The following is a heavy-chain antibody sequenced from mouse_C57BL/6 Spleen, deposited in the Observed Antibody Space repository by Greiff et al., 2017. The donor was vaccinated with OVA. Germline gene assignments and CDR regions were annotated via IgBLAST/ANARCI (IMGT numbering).Heavy chain of an antibody. Sequence: EVQLQQSVAELVRPGASVKLSCTASGFNIKNTYMHWVKQRPEQGLEWIGRIDPANGNTKYAPKFQGKATITADPSSNTAYLPLSSLTSEDTAVDYDAPIAAVGDDWYFDVWGTGTTVTVSS. CDR2: IDPANGNT. J-gene: IGHJ1*03. CDR3: APIAAVGDDWYFDV. V-gene: IGHV14-3*01. D-gene: IGHD1-1*01. CDR1: GFNIKNTY.